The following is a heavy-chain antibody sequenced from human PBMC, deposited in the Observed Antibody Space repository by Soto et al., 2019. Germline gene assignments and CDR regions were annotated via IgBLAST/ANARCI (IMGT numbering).Heavy chain of an antibody. Sequence: GGSLRLSCAASGFTFSSYAMTWVRQAPGKGLEWVSTISADGGSTHYADSVRGRFTISRDNSKNTLHMNSLRAEDTAVYYCASLVPAARNGDVFDIWGQGAMVTVSS. CDR2: ISADGGST. V-gene: IGHV3-23*01. D-gene: IGHD2-2*01. CDR1: GFTFSSYA. J-gene: IGHJ3*02. CDR3: ASLVPAARNGDVFDI.